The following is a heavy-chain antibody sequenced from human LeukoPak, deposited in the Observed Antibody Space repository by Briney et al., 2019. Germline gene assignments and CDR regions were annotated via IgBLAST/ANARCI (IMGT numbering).Heavy chain of an antibody. Sequence: PGGSLRPSCAASGFTFSSYGMHWVRQAPGKGLEWVAVISYDGSNKYYADSVKGRFTISRDNSKDTLYLQMNSLRAEDTAVYYCAKDIDKGELPDYWGQGTLVTVSS. J-gene: IGHJ4*02. CDR3: AKDIDKGELPDY. CDR2: ISYDGSNK. V-gene: IGHV3-30*18. CDR1: GFTFSSYG. D-gene: IGHD1-26*01.